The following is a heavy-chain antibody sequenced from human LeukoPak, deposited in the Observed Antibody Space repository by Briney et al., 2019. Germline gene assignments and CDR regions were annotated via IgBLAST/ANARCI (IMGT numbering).Heavy chain of an antibody. Sequence: GGSLRLSCAASGFTFSSYAMHWVRQAPGKGLDRVAVISDDGSNKYYADSVKGRSTISRDNSKNTLYLQMNSLRAEDTAVYYCARVKQLVPAFDIWGQGTMVTVSS. CDR2: ISDDGSNK. V-gene: IGHV3-30*04. CDR1: GFTFSSYA. J-gene: IGHJ3*02. CDR3: ARVKQLVPAFDI. D-gene: IGHD6-13*01.